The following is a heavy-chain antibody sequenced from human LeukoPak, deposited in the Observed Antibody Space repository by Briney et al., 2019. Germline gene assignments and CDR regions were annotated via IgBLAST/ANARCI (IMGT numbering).Heavy chain of an antibody. V-gene: IGHV6-1*01. CDR2: TYYRSKWYN. CDR1: GDSVSGNSAA. J-gene: IGHJ3*02. CDR3: ARESRYYYDSSGYSDAFDI. D-gene: IGHD3-22*01. Sequence: LSQTLSLTCAISGDSVSGNSAAWNWIRQSPSRGLEWLGRTYYRSKWYNDYAISVKSRITINPDTSKNQFSLQLNSVTPEDTAVYYCARESRYYYDSSGYSDAFDIWGQGTMVTVSS.